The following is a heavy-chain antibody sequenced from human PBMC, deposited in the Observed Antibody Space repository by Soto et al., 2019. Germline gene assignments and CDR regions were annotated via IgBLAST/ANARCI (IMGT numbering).Heavy chain of an antibody. J-gene: IGHJ6*02. CDR3: ARVGEVVVDATPYYYGMDV. Sequence: GASVKVSCKASGYTFTGYYMHWVRQAPGQGLEWMGWINPNSGGTNYAQKFQGWVTMTRDTSISTAYMELSRLRSDDTAVYYCARVGEVVVDATPYYYGMDVWGQGTTVTVSS. V-gene: IGHV1-2*04. CDR2: INPNSGGT. D-gene: IGHD2-15*01. CDR1: GYTFTGYY.